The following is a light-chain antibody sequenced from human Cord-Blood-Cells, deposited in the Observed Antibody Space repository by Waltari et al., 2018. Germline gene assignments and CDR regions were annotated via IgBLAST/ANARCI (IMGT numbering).Light chain of an antibody. CDR2: DVS. CDR1: STDVGGYHY. CDR3: SSYTSSSTLV. V-gene: IGLV2-14*01. Sequence: QSALTQPASVSGSPGQSITIPCTGPSTDVGGYHYVYWYQQHPGKAPILMIYDVSNRPSGVSKRFSGSKSGNTASLTISGLQAEDEADYYCSSYTSSSTLVFGGGTKLTVL. J-gene: IGLJ3*02.